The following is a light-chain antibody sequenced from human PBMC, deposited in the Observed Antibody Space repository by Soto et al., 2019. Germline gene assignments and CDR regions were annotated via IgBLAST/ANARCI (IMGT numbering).Light chain of an antibody. V-gene: IGKV3-20*01. J-gene: IGKJ5*01. CDR2: GVY. Sequence: IVMTQSSATLSLSPGERATLXCXGSQSAGIXLAWYQQKPXQAPRLXXSGVYSRANGIPDRFSGGGSWTDLILTISRLEPEDFAVYYCQQYGSSPTITFGQGTRLETK. CDR1: QSAGIX. CDR3: QQYGSSPTIT.